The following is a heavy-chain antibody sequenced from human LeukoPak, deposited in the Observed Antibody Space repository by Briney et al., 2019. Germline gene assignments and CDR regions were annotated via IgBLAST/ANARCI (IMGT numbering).Heavy chain of an antibody. CDR3: ARGATSYLGDYDFWSGYIARGPYDY. CDR2: ISAYNGNT. V-gene: IGHV1-18*04. J-gene: IGHJ4*02. CDR1: GYTFTSYY. Sequence: GASVKVSCKASGYTFTSYYMHWVRQAPGQGLEWMGWISAYNGNTNYAQKLQGRVTMTTDTSTSTAYMELRSLRSDDTAVYYCARGATSYLGDYDFWSGYIARGPYDYWGQGTLVTVSS. D-gene: IGHD3-3*01.